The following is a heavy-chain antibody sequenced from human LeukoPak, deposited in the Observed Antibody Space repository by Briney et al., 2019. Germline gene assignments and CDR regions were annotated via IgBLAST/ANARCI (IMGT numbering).Heavy chain of an antibody. CDR2: IWYDGSNK. V-gene: IGHV3-33*01. Sequence: GGSLRLSCAASGFTFSSYGMHWVRQASGKGLEWVAVIWYDGSNKYYADSVKGRFTISRDNSKNTLYLQMNSLRAEDTAVYYCAREGYCSSTSCYSPGSPLDYWGQGTLVTVSS. CDR3: AREGYCSSTSCYSPGSPLDY. J-gene: IGHJ4*02. D-gene: IGHD2-2*02. CDR1: GFTFSSYG.